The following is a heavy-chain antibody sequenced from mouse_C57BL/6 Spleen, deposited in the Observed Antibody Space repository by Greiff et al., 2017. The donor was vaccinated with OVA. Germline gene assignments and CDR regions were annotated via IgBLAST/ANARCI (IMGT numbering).Heavy chain of an antibody. CDR2: IYPGDGDT. J-gene: IGHJ3*01. Sequence: QVQLQQSGAELVKPGASVKISCKASGYAFSSYWMNWVKQRPGKGLEWIGQIYPGDGDTNYNGKFKGTATLTADKSASTAYMQLSSLTSEDSAVYFCARGGNDYDEGFAYWGQGTLVTVSA. D-gene: IGHD2-4*01. CDR1: GYAFSSYW. V-gene: IGHV1-80*01. CDR3: ARGGNDYDEGFAY.